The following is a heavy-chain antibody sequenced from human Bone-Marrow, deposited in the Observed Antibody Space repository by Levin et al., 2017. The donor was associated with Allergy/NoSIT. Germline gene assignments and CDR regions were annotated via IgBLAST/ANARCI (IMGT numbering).Heavy chain of an antibody. D-gene: IGHD4-17*01. CDR3: ARDDTVTSTFGN. CDR2: INTNTGNP. J-gene: IGHJ4*02. V-gene: IGHV7-4-1*02. Sequence: ASVKVSCKASGYTLSSRGMSWVRQAPGQGLEWMGWINTNTGNPTYAQDFTGRFVFSLDTSVSTAYLQINSLKTEDTAVYYCARDDTVTSTFGNWGLGTLVTVSS. CDR1: GYTLSSRG.